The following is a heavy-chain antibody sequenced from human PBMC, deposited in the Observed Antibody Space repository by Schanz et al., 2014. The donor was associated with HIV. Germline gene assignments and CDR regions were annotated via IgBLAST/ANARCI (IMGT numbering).Heavy chain of an antibody. D-gene: IGHD4-4*01. V-gene: IGHV1-69*01. J-gene: IGHJ2*01. Sequence: QVQLVQSGAEVKKTGSPVKVSCKAFGGTLSNYAISWVRQAPGQGLEWMGGFIPIFGTTNYAQKFQGRVTITADESTSTTYLELSSLRSEDTAVYYCASQYSNYDSSRRYHWYFDLWGRGTLVTVSS. CDR3: ASQYSNYDSSRRYHWYFDL. CDR1: GGTLSNYA. CDR2: FIPIFGTT.